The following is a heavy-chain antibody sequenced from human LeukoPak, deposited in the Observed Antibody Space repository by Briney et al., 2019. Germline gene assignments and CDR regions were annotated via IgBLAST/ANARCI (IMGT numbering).Heavy chain of an antibody. D-gene: IGHD3-3*01. CDR3: ARAGFWSGYYTGGYYYYYMDV. Sequence: PSETLSLTCTVSGRSISSSSYYWGWIRQPPGKGLEWIGSIYYSGSTYYNPSLKSRVTISVDTSKNQFSLKLSSVTAADTAVYYCARAGFWSGYYTGGYYYYYMDVWGKGTTVTVSS. J-gene: IGHJ6*03. CDR2: IYYSGST. CDR1: GRSISSSSYY. V-gene: IGHV4-39*01.